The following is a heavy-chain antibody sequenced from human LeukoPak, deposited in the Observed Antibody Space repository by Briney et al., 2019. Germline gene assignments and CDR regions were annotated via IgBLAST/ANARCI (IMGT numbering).Heavy chain of an antibody. CDR3: AKDMITFGGVIAKSAFDI. D-gene: IGHD3-16*02. Sequence: PGGSLRLSCAASRFSFSTYAMSWVRQAPGKGLEGVSTISGSGASTFYTDSVKGRFTISRDNSKNILYLEMNSLRAEDTAVYYCAKDMITFGGVIAKSAFDIWGQGTLVTVSS. CDR2: ISGSGAST. J-gene: IGHJ3*02. CDR1: RFSFSTYA. V-gene: IGHV3-23*01.